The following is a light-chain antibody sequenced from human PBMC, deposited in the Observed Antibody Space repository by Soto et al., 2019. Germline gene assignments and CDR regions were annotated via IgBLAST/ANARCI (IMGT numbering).Light chain of an antibody. J-gene: IGLJ3*02. V-gene: IGLV1-44*01. Sequence: QSVLTQPPSAAATPGQRVTISCSGSTSNIGSHSVHWYQQLPGTAPKLLIYNDDQRPSGVPDRFSGYKSGTSASLDISGLQSDDEADYYCAAWDDSLNGALWVFGGGTKLTVL. CDR2: NDD. CDR1: TSNIGSHS. CDR3: AAWDDSLNGALWV.